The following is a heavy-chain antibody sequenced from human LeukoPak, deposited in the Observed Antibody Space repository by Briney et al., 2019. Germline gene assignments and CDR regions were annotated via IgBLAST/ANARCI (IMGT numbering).Heavy chain of an antibody. Sequence: GASVKVSCKASGHTFSTYGISWVRQAPGQGLEWMGGIIPIFGTANYAQKFQGRVTITADESTSTAYMELSSLRAEDTAVYYCARDSGSYLYNWFDPWGQGTLVTVSS. CDR1: GHTFSTYG. CDR2: IIPIFGTA. V-gene: IGHV1-69*13. J-gene: IGHJ5*02. D-gene: IGHD1-26*01. CDR3: ARDSGSYLYNWFDP.